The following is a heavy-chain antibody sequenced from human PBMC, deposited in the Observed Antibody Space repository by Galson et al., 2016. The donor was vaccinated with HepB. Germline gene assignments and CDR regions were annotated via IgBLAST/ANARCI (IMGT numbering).Heavy chain of an antibody. J-gene: IGHJ4*02. D-gene: IGHD1-26*01. CDR2: TYYRFQWYN. Sequence: CAISGDSVSSNIATWNWIRQSPSRGLEWLGRTYYRFQWYNDYAVSVQSRITINPDTSKNQFSLHLNSVTPEDTAIYYCARDPSGSYYRFDYWGQGSLSPSPQ. CDR1: GDSVSSNIAT. CDR3: ARDPSGSYYRFDY. V-gene: IGHV6-1*01.